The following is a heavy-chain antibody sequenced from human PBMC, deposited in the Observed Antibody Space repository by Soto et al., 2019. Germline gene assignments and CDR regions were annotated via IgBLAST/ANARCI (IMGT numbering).Heavy chain of an antibody. V-gene: IGHV4-59*01. CDR3: ARDPTYYDILTGPLGAFDI. Sequence: SETLSLTCTVSGGSISSYYWSWIRQPPGKGLEWIGYIYYSGSTNYNPSLKSRVTISVDTSKNQISLKRSSVTAADTAVYYCARDPTYYDILTGPLGAFDIWGQGTMVTVSS. D-gene: IGHD3-9*01. CDR1: GGSISSYY. J-gene: IGHJ3*02. CDR2: IYYSGST.